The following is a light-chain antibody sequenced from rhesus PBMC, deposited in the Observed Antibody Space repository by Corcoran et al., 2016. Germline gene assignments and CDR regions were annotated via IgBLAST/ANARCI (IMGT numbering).Light chain of an antibody. J-gene: IGKJ4*01. Sequence: DIQMTQSPSSLSASVGDRVTITCRASQDISNWLAWYQQKPGKAPKLRIYGASNLETGGPSRFSGSGSGTDFILIISSLQPEDIATYYCQQGYSTPLTFGGGTKVEIK. CDR3: QQGYSTPLT. CDR1: QDISNW. V-gene: IGKV1-69*01. CDR2: GAS.